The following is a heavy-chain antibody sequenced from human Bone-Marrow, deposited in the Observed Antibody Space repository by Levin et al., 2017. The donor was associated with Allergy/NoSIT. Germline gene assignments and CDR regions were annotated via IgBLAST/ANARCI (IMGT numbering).Heavy chain of an antibody. CDR1: GGSISSGRYY. J-gene: IGHJ6*03. V-gene: IGHV4-61*02. CDR3: ARDRLASLYYYSVDV. Sequence: SETLSLTCSVSGGSISSGRYYFTWVRQSAGTGLEWIGRIYTTGSTNYNPSLESRVTISRDTFKKEVYLTLSSVTAADTAVYYCARDRLASLYYYSVDVWGRGTTVIVSS. CDR2: IYTTGST.